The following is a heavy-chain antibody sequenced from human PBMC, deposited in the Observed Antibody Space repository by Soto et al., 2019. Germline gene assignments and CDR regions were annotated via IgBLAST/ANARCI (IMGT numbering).Heavy chain of an antibody. Sequence: GALRVSSAASGFSLSSYAMHWVRQAPGKGLEWVAVISYDGSNKYYADSVKGRFTISRDNSKNTLYLQMNSLRAEDTAVYYCARDLWFGEYYYYGMDVWGQGTTVT. CDR2: ISYDGSNK. J-gene: IGHJ6*02. V-gene: IGHV3-30-3*01. D-gene: IGHD3-10*01. CDR1: GFSLSSYA. CDR3: ARDLWFGEYYYYGMDV.